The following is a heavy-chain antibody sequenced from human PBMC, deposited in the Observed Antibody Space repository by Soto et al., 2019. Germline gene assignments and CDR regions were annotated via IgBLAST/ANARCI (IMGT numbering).Heavy chain of an antibody. J-gene: IGHJ4*02. CDR2: IYYSGST. CDR3: ARYLYGDYVPYSDY. V-gene: IGHV4-59*08. Sequence: SETLSLTCTVSGGSISSYYWSWIRQPPGKGLEWIGYIYYSGSTNYNPSLKSRVTISVDTSKNQFSLKLSSVTAADTAVYYCARYLYGDYVPYSDYWGQGTLVTVSS. D-gene: IGHD4-17*01. CDR1: GGSISSYY.